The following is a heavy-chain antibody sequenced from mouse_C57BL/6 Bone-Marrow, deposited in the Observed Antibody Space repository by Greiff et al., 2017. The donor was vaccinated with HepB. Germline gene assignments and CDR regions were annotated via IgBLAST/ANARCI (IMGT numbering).Heavy chain of an antibody. CDR3: ASRYDGYYYFDY. D-gene: IGHD2-3*01. CDR2: INPNNGGT. Sequence: VQLQQSGPELVKPGASVKISCKASGYTFTDYYMNWVKQSHGKSLEWIGDINPNNGGTSYNQKFKGKATLTVDKSSSTAYMELRSLTSEDSAVYYCASRYDGYYYFDYWGQGTTLTVSS. CDR1: GYTFTDYY. J-gene: IGHJ2*01. V-gene: IGHV1-26*01.